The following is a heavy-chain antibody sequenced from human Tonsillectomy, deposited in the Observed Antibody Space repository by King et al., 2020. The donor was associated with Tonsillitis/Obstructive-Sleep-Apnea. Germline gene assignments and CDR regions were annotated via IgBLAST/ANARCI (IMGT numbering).Heavy chain of an antibody. D-gene: IGHD2-2*01. CDR2: IYYSGST. V-gene: IGHV4-39*01. CDR1: GGSISSSSYY. J-gene: IGHJ6*03. Sequence: QLQESGPGLVKPSETLSLTCTVSGGSISSSSYYWGWIRQPPGKGLEWIGSIYYSGSTYYNPSLKSRVTISVDTSKNQFSLKLSSVTAADTAVYYCARPYCSSTSGYYYMDVWGKGTTVTVSS. CDR3: ARPYCSSTSGYYYMDV.